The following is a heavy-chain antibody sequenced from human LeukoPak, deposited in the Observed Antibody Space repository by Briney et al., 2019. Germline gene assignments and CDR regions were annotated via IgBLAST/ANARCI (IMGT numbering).Heavy chain of an antibody. J-gene: IGHJ4*02. Sequence: ASVKVSCKASGYTLTSYDINWVRQATGQGLEWMGWMNPDRGNTGYAQKFQGRVSMTRNTSISTAYMELSSLRSEDTAMYYCARLGGNGYCSSTGCVYYFDHWGQGTLVTVSS. CDR3: ARLGGNGYCSSTGCVYYFDH. V-gene: IGHV1-8*01. CDR1: GYTLTSYD. CDR2: MNPDRGNT. D-gene: IGHD2-2*01.